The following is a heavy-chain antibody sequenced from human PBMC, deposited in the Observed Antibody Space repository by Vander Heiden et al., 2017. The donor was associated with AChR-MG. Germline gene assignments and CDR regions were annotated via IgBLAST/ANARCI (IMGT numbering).Heavy chain of an antibody. CDR2: IYYSGSS. J-gene: IGHJ4*02. Sequence: QVHLQESGPGLVKPSETLSLTCTVSSGSIRSHFWSWVRQPPGKGLEWIGHIYYSGSSTYNPSLKSRVTISVDTSKNQFSLKLSSVTAADTALYYCARVGDVLTGYYPYYFDSWGQGTLGTVSS. V-gene: IGHV4-59*11. CDR3: ARVGDVLTGYYPYYFDS. D-gene: IGHD3-9*01. CDR1: SGSIRSHF.